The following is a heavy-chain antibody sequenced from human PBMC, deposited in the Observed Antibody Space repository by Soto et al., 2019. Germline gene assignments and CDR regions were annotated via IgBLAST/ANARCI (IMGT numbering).Heavy chain of an antibody. V-gene: IGHV1-2*04. D-gene: IGHD6-13*01. CDR2: ISPNNGST. J-gene: IGHJ6*02. CDR3: ARGMSGSSWFYFYAMDV. Sequence: ASVKVSCKASGYTFTSYGISWVRQAPGQGLEWMGWISPNNGSTNYAQKFQGWVTMTRDTSISTAYMEVTRLRSGDTAVYYCARGMSGSSWFYFYAMDVWGQGTTVTVS. CDR1: GYTFTSYG.